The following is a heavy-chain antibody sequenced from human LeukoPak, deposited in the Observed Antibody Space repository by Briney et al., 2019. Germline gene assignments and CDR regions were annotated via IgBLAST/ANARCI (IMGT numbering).Heavy chain of an antibody. CDR1: GFTFNSYS. Sequence: GGSLRLSCAASGFTFNSYSMNWVRQAPGKGLEWVSSISSSSSSIYYADSVKGRFTISRDNAKNSLYLQMNSLRAEDTAVYYCARASGDIVESATMGSYWGQGTLVTVSS. CDR3: ARASGDIVESATMGSY. CDR2: ISSSSSSI. V-gene: IGHV3-21*01. D-gene: IGHD5-24*01. J-gene: IGHJ4*02.